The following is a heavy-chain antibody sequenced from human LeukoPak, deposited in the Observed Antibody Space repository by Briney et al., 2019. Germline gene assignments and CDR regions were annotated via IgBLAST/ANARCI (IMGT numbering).Heavy chain of an antibody. CDR3: STTHYNFADIDH. J-gene: IGHJ4*02. Sequence: PGGSLRLSCEASGFTFSDHYVDWVRQAPGKGLEWVGRTRKKGNSYTAEYAASVRGRFTISRDDSKNSLFLRMNSLKTEDTAVYYCSTTHYNFADIDHWGQGTLVTVSS. D-gene: IGHD3-3*01. CDR2: TRKKGNSYTA. CDR1: GFTFSDHY. V-gene: IGHV3-72*01.